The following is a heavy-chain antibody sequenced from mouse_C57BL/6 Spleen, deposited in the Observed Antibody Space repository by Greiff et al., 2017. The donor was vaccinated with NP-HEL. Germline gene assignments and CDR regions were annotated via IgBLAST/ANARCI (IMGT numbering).Heavy chain of an antibody. J-gene: IGHJ4*01. CDR3: ARCGYDGYYSAVDY. D-gene: IGHD2-2*01. V-gene: IGHV1-50*01. CDR2: IDPSDSYT. CDR1: GYTFTSYW. Sequence: QVQLQQPGAELVKPGASVKLSCKASGYTFTSYWMQWVKQRPGQGLEWIGEIDPSDSYTNYNQKFKGKATLTVDTSSSTAYMQLSSLTSEDSAVYYFARCGYDGYYSAVDYWGQGTSVTVSS.